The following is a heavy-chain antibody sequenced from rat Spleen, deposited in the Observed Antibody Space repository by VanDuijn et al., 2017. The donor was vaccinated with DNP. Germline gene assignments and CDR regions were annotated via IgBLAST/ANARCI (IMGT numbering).Heavy chain of an antibody. J-gene: IGHJ2*01. D-gene: IGHD1-3*01. CDR1: GFTFTKYW. V-gene: IGHV5-58*01. CDR2: INTDGGST. CDR3: ARAYGSPWYFDY. Sequence: EVQLVETGGGLVQPGRSLKLSCVASGFTFTKYWMYWIRQAPGKGLEWIASINTDGGSTYYTDSVKGRFTISRDNAKSSLYLQMISLKSEDSATYYCARAYGSPWYFDYWGQGVMVTVSS.